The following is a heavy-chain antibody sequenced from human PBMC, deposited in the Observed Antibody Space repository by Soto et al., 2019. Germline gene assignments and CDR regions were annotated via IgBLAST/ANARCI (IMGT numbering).Heavy chain of an antibody. CDR2: INGDGSST. J-gene: IGHJ4*02. V-gene: IGHV3-74*01. D-gene: IGHD2-2*01. CDR1: GFTFSSYW. Sequence: GGSLRLSCAASGFTFSSYWMHWVRQAPGKGLVWVSRINGDGSSTTYADSVQGRFTISRDTTKNTLYLQMDSLRAEDTAVYYCAREGSPYCAYTSCLRPFDCWGQGTLVTVSS. CDR3: AREGSPYCAYTSCLRPFDC.